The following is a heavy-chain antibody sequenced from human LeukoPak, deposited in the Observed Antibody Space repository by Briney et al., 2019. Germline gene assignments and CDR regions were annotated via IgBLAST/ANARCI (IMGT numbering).Heavy chain of an antibody. CDR2: IFHSGAT. CDR3: ASWSTRVPSY. CDR1: GGSIGTTHW. Sequence: SETLSLTCAVSGGSIGTTHWWSWVRQPPGQGLEWIGEIFHSGATNYRPSLRSRVTISLDKSKNQFSLKLSSVTAADTAVYYCASWSTRVPSYWGQGTLVIVSS. D-gene: IGHD2-8*02. J-gene: IGHJ4*02. V-gene: IGHV4-4*02.